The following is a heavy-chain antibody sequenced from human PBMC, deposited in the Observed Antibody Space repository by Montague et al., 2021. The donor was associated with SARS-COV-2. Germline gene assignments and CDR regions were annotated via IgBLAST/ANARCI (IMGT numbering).Heavy chain of an antibody. CDR3: ARSYYDILTAYYTPFDY. V-gene: IGHV2-70*04. CDR2: XXWXXXK. J-gene: IGHJ4*02. Sequence: PALVKPTQTLTLTCTFSGFSLSTSGMRASWIRQPPGKALEWLAXXXWXXXKFXSTSLKTRLTISKDNSKNPVVLTMTKMDPVDTATYYCARSYYDILTAYYTPFDYGGQGTLVTVSS. D-gene: IGHD3-9*01. CDR1: GFSLSTSGMR.